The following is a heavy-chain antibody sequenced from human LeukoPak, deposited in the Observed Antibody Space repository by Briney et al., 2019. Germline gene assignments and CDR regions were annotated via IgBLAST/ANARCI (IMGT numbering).Heavy chain of an antibody. J-gene: IGHJ6*04. CDR3: ARGIVVVVAATQDYYYGMDV. Sequence: GSSVKVSCKASGGTFSSYAISWVRQAPGQWLEWMGGIIPIFGTANYAQKFQGRVTITADESTSTAYMELSSLRSEDTAVYYCARGIVVVVAATQDYYYGMDVWGKGTTVTVSS. CDR1: GGTFSSYA. V-gene: IGHV1-69*01. CDR2: IIPIFGTA. D-gene: IGHD2-15*01.